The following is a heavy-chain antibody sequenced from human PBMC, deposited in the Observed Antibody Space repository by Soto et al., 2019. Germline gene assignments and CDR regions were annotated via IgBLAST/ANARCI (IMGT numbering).Heavy chain of an antibody. CDR2: IYYSGST. V-gene: IGHV4-31*03. Sequence: SETLSLTCTVSGGSISSGGYYWSWVRQHPGKGLEWIGYIYYSGSTYYNPSLKSRVTISVDTSENQFSLELSSVTAADTAVYYCALSTVTLRFDYWGQGTLVTVSS. CDR3: ALSTVTLRFDY. J-gene: IGHJ4*02. CDR1: GGSISSGGYY. D-gene: IGHD4-17*01.